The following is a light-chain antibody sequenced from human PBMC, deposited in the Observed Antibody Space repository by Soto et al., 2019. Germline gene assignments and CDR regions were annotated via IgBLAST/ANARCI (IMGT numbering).Light chain of an antibody. V-gene: IGLV2-14*01. CDR3: SSYTSSSSYV. J-gene: IGLJ1*01. Sequence: THPASVTVSPVHASPISCNKTSSDVGGYNYVSWYQQHPGKAPKLMIYDVSNRPSGVSNRFSGSKSGNTASLTISGLQAEDEADYYCSSYTSSSSYVFGTGTKVTVL. CDR1: SSDVGGYNY. CDR2: DVS.